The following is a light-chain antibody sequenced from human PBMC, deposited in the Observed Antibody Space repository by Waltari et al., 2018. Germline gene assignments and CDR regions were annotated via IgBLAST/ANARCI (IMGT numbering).Light chain of an antibody. CDR3: LLSYDGVRV. Sequence: AVVTQEPSLTVSPGGRVTLTCGSSAGAVTSDHYPCWFQQKPGQAPRTLIFDTSDKHSWTPARFSGSLLGGKSALTLSGAQPEDEADYYCLLSYDGVRVFGGGTKLTVL. V-gene: IGLV7-46*01. J-gene: IGLJ2*01. CDR2: DTS. CDR1: AGAVTSDHY.